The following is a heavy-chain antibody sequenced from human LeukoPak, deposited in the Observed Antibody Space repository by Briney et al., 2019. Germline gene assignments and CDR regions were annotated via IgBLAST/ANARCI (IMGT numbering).Heavy chain of an antibody. CDR3: ARDGGSDYYFDY. CDR1: GGSISSYY. CDR2: IYYSGST. V-gene: IGHV4-59*12. J-gene: IGHJ4*02. D-gene: IGHD6-25*01. Sequence: SETLSLTCTVSGGSISSYYWSWIRQPPGKGLEWIGYIYYSGSTNYNPSLKSRVTISVDTSKNQFSLKVSSVTAADRAVYYCARDGGSDYYFDYWGQGTLVTVSS.